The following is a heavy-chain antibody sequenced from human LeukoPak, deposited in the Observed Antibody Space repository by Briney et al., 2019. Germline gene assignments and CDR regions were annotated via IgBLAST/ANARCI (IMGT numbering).Heavy chain of an antibody. V-gene: IGHV4-4*07. D-gene: IGHD1-26*01. CDR2: IYTSGST. Sequence: PSETVSLTCTVSGGSISSYYWSWIRQPAGKGLEWIGRIYTSGSTNYNPSLKSRVTMSVDTSKNQFSLKLSSVTAADTAVYYCAREMVGATISHDAFDIWGQGTMVTVSS. J-gene: IGHJ3*02. CDR3: AREMVGATISHDAFDI. CDR1: GGSISSYY.